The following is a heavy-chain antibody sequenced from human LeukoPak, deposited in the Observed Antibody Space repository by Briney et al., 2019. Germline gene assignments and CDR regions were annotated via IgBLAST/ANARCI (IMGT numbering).Heavy chain of an antibody. CDR1: GFTFSSYS. V-gene: IGHV3-21*01. D-gene: IGHD3-22*01. CDR3: ARDHDRYDSSGYPY. CDR2: ISSSRRYI. Sequence: GGSLRLSSAASGFTFSSYSMNWVRQAPGKGLEWVSSISSSRRYIYYAGSVKGPFTISRDKAKNSLYLQMNSLRAEGTAVYYCARDHDRYDSSGYPYWGQGTLVTVSS. J-gene: IGHJ4*02.